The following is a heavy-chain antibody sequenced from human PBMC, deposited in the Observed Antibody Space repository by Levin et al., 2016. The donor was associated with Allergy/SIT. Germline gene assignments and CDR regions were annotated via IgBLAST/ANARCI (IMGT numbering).Heavy chain of an antibody. CDR1: GASITNPDFY. CDR3: ARQEVAYDQ. CDR2: VYYRGGF. Sequence: SETLSLTCTVSGASITNPDFYWGWIRQPPGKGLEWIGNVYYRGGFLADPSLESRVSISVDTSKNQFSLTLSSVTAADTAVYYCARQEVAYDQWGQGILVTVSS. V-gene: IGHV4-39*01. D-gene: IGHD2-21*01. J-gene: IGHJ5*02.